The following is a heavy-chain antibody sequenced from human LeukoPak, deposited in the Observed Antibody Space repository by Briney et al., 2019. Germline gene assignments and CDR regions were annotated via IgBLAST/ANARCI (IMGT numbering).Heavy chain of an antibody. V-gene: IGHV3-33*01. Sequence: QSGESLKISCAASGFTFSSYGMHWVRQAPGKGLEWVAVIWYDGSNKYYADSVKGRFTISRDNSKNTLYLQMNSLRAEDTAVYYCARDSTLGASMVRGVIDYYYYYGMDVWGQGTTVTVSS. D-gene: IGHD3-10*01. J-gene: IGHJ6*02. CDR1: GFTFSSYG. CDR2: IWYDGSNK. CDR3: ARDSTLGASMVRGVIDYYYYYGMDV.